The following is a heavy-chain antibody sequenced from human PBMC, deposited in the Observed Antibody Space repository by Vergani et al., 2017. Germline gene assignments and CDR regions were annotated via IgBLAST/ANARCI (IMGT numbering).Heavy chain of an antibody. J-gene: IGHJ4*02. CDR1: GFSLSTSGVG. Sequence: QTTLKESGPTLVKPTQTLTLTCTFSGFSLSTSGVGVGWIRQPPGKALEWLALIYWYDEKRNSPSLKGRLTITQDPTKNQVVLTRTHMDPVDTATYCCAHLKIPAARPVEGFDGWGQGTLVTVSS. V-gene: IGHV2-5*01. D-gene: IGHD6-6*01. CDR3: AHLKIPAARPVEGFDG. CDR2: IYWYDEK.